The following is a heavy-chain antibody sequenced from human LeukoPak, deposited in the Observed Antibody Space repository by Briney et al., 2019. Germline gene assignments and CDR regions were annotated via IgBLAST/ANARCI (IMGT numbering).Heavy chain of an antibody. V-gene: IGHV3-15*01. Sequence: PGGSLRLSCAASGFTFSNTWMNWVRQAPGKGLEWVGSIKRIIDGGTTDYAAPVKGRFTVSRDDSINTLYLQMSSLKTEDTAVYYCAAQGGSGDLRYWGQGTLVTVSS. J-gene: IGHJ4*02. CDR3: AAQGGSGDLRY. D-gene: IGHD4-17*01. CDR1: GFTFSNTW. CDR2: IKRIIDGGTT.